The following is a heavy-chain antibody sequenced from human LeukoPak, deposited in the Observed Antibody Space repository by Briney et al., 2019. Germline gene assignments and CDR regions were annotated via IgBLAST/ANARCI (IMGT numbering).Heavy chain of an antibody. CDR3: ARGLTETGLGAFDI. V-gene: IGHV5-51*01. J-gene: IGHJ3*02. CDR1: GYSFNTYW. CDR2: IYLGDSDT. D-gene: IGHD3-9*01. Sequence: GESLKISCQGSGYSFNTYWIAWVRQMPGKGLEWMGIIYLGDSDTRYSPSFQGQVTISADKSISTAYLQWSSLKASDTAMYYCARGLTETGLGAFDIWGQGTMVTVSS.